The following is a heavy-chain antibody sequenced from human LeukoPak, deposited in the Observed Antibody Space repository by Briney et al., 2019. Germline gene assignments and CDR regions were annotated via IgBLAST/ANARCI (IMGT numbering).Heavy chain of an antibody. CDR2: MNPNSGNT. D-gene: IGHD4-17*01. CDR1: GYTFTSYD. J-gene: IGHJ4*02. V-gene: IGHV1-8*01. Sequence: GASVRVSCKASGYTFTSYDINWVRQATGQGLEWMGWMNPNSGNTGYAQKFQGRVTMTRNTSISTAYMELSSLRSDDTAVYYCARDLGYGDYSTSYGDYWGQGTLVTVSS. CDR3: ARDLGYGDYSTSYGDY.